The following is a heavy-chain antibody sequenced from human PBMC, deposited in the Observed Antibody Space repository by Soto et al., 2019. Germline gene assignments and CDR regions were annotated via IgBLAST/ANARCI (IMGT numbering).Heavy chain of an antibody. D-gene: IGHD2-15*01. V-gene: IGHV3-30*18. Sequence: QVHLVESGGGVVQPGRSLRLSCAASGFTFSNYGMHWVRQAPGKGLEWLAVMSFDGSNEYYADSVQGRLTISRDNSKNTLYLQMTSLRTEDTAVYHCAKDAAGAFDIWGQGTMVTVSS. J-gene: IGHJ3*02. CDR3: AKDAAGAFDI. CDR1: GFTFSNYG. CDR2: MSFDGSNE.